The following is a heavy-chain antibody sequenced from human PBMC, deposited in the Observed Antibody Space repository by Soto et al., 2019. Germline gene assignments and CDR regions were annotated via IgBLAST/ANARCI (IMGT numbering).Heavy chain of an antibody. CDR1: GGSLSGYY. J-gene: IGHJ6*02. D-gene: IGHD6-13*01. CDR2: IYYSGST. V-gene: IGHV4-59*01. Sequence: SETLSILFCGYGGSLSGYYWSLSRQPPGKGREGIGYIYYSGSTNYNPSLKSRVTIAVDTSKNQFSLKLSSVAAADTAVYYCAGRPPKYSSSWYGYGMDVWGQGTTVT. CDR3: AGRPPKYSSSWYGYGMDV.